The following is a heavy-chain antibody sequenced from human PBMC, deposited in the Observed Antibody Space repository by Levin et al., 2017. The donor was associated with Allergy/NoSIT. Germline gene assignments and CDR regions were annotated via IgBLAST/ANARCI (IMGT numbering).Heavy chain of an antibody. D-gene: IGHD2-15*01. CDR1: GFTFSSYG. CDR3: AKLGPIVVVVAATTPAEYNWFDP. J-gene: IGHJ5*02. CDR2: ISYDGSNK. Sequence: GGSLRLSCAASGFTFSSYGMHWVRQAPGKGLEWVAVISYDGSNKYYADSVKGRFTISRDNSKNTLYLQMNSLRAEDTAVYYCAKLGPIVVVVAATTPAEYNWFDPWGQGTLVTVSS. V-gene: IGHV3-30*18.